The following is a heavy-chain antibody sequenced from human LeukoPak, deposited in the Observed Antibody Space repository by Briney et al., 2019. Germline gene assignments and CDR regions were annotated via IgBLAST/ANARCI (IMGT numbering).Heavy chain of an antibody. V-gene: IGHV3-23*01. CDR2: ITGSGGAT. CDR1: GFTSSSYA. D-gene: IGHD3-22*01. CDR3: AMRTTPPMPVVHDAFDV. J-gene: IGHJ3*01. Sequence: PGGSLRLSCAASGFTSSSYAMSWVRQAPGKGLEWVSGITGSGGATYYPDSVRGRFTISRDNSKNTLCLQMNSLRAEDTAVYYCAMRTTPPMPVVHDAFDVWGQGTMVTVS.